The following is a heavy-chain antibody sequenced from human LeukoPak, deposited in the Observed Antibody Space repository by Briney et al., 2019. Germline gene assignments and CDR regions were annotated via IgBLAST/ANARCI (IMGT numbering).Heavy chain of an antibody. V-gene: IGHV3-30-3*01. CDR2: ISYDGSNK. CDR1: GFTFSGYP. D-gene: IGHD6-6*01. Sequence: GGSLRLSCAASGFTFSGYPIHWVRQAPGKGLEWVAVISYDGSNKYYADSVKGRFTISRDNSKNTLYLQMNSLRAEDTAVYYCARDRLGDYWGQGTLVTVSS. CDR3: ARDRLGDY. J-gene: IGHJ4*02.